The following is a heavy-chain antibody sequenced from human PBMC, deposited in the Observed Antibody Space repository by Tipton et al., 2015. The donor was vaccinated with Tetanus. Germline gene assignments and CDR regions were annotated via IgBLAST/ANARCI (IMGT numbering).Heavy chain of an antibody. Sequence: VQLVQSGGGMVQPGRSLRLSCAASGFTFDDYAMHWVRQAPGKGLEWVSSISWNRGNTEYADSVKGRFTISRDHVKNSLYLQMNSLRAEDTALYYCAKDFAPSSGLVRGVFIARYGMDVWGQGTTVTVSS. CDR1: GFTFDDYA. V-gene: IGHV3-9*01. J-gene: IGHJ6*02. D-gene: IGHD3/OR15-3a*01. CDR3: AKDFAPSSGLVRGVFIARYGMDV. CDR2: ISWNRGNT.